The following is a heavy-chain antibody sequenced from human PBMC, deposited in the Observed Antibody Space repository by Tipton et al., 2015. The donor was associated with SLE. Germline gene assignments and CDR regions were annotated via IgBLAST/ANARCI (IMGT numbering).Heavy chain of an antibody. D-gene: IGHD5-24*01. CDR2: INHSGSP. V-gene: IGHV4-39*07. CDR1: GGSISSSSYY. CDR3: ARGKLATSAFDI. Sequence: TLSLTCTVSGGSISSSSYYWGWIRQPPGKGLEWIGEINHSGSPNYNPSLKSRVTISVDTSKNQFSLKLSSVTAADTAVYYCARGKLATSAFDIWGQGTMVTVSS. J-gene: IGHJ3*02.